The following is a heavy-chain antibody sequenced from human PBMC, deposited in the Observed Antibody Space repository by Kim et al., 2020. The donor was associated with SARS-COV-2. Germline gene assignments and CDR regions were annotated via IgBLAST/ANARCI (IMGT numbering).Heavy chain of an antibody. V-gene: IGHV3-48*02. Sequence: GGSLRLSCAASGFTFSSYSMNWVRQAPGKGLEWVSYISSSSSTIYYADSVKGRFTISRDNAKNSLYLQMNSLRDEDTAVYYCAREREDYYGSSNWFDPWGPGNPGHRLL. CDR3: AREREDYYGSSNWFDP. D-gene: IGHD3-10*01. CDR1: GFTFSSYS. CDR2: ISSSSSTI. J-gene: IGHJ5*02.